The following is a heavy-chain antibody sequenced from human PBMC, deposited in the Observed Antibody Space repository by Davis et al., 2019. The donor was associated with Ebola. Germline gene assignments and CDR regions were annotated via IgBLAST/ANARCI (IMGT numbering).Heavy chain of an antibody. J-gene: IGHJ5*02. CDR3: ARDRDYYDTSAYHPRGWFDL. V-gene: IGHV3-7*01. Sequence: GESLKISCAASGFTFSSYWMSWVRQAPGKGLEWVANIKQDGSEKYYVDSVKGRFTASRDNARNSLYLQMNNLRAEDTAVYFCARDRDYYDTSAYHPRGWFDLWGQGTLVTVSS. D-gene: IGHD3-22*01. CDR1: GFTFSSYW. CDR2: IKQDGSEK.